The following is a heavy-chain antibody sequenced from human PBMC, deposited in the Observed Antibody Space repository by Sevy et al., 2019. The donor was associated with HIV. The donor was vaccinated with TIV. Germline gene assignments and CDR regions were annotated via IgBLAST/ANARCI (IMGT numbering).Heavy chain of an antibody. CDR3: ACLTAAITNFDY. D-gene: IGHD6-25*01. V-gene: IGHV1-2*02. CDR1: GYTFTGYY. J-gene: IGHJ4*02. CDR2: INPNGGGT. Sequence: ASVKVSCKASGYTFTGYYIHWVRQAPGQGLEWMGWINPNGGGTNYAQNFQGRVTMTRDKSISTAYMELSRLKSDDTAMYYCACLTAAITNFDYWGQGTLVTVSS.